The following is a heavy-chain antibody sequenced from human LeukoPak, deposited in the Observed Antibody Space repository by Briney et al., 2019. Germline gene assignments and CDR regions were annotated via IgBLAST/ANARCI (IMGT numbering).Heavy chain of an antibody. V-gene: IGHV1-69*05. CDR1: GGTFSSYA. Sequence: AASVKVSCRASGGTFSSYAISWVRQVPGQGLEWVGQIIPIYGATNYAQKFQDRVTITTVDSPSTAHMELSSLRPDDTAVYYCAREARTCGNTDCYPAFDIWRQGTTVIVSS. CDR3: AREARTCGNTDCYPAFDI. CDR2: IIPIYGAT. D-gene: IGHD2-21*02. J-gene: IGHJ3*02.